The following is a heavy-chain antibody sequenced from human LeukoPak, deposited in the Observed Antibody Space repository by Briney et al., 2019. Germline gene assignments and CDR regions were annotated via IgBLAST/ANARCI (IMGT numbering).Heavy chain of an antibody. D-gene: IGHD2-2*01. CDR2: ISGSGGST. Sequence: GGSLRLSCAASGFTFSSYGMSWVRQAPGKGLEGVSGISGSGGSTYYADSVKGRFTISRDNPKNPLYLQMKSLRAEDTALYYCAKDQGHIVVVPTALFDYWGQGTLVNVSS. J-gene: IGHJ4*02. V-gene: IGHV3-23*01. CDR1: GFTFSSYG. CDR3: AKDQGHIVVVPTALFDY.